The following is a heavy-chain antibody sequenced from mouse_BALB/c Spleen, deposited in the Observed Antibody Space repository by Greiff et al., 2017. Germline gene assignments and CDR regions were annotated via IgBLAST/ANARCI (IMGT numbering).Heavy chain of an antibody. CDR2: ISYSGST. J-gene: IGHJ1*01. Sequence: EVKLVESGPGLVKPSQSLSLTCTVTGYSITSDYAWNWIRQFPGNKLEWMGYISYSGSTSYNPSLKSRISITRDTSKNQFFLQLNSVTTEDTATYYCAYYGSSYEYFDVWGAGTTVTVSS. CDR1: GYSITSDYA. D-gene: IGHD1-1*01. V-gene: IGHV3-2*02. CDR3: AYYGSSYEYFDV.